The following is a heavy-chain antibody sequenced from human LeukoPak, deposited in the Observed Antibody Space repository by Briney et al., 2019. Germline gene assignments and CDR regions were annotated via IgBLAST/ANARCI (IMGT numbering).Heavy chain of an antibody. J-gene: IGHJ4*02. CDR1: GFTFSSYA. CDR3: ARANMVRGVINY. CDR2: ISYDGSNK. V-gene: IGHV3-30*04. D-gene: IGHD3-10*01. Sequence: GRSLRLSCAASGFTFSSYAMHWVRQAPGKGLEWVSVISYDGSNKYYADSVKGRFTISRGNSKNTLYLQMNSLRAEDTAVYYCARANMVRGVINYWGQGTLVTVSS.